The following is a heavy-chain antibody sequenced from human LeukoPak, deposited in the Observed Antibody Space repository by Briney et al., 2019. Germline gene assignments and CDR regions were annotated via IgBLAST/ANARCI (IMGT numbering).Heavy chain of an antibody. CDR2: ISYDGSNK. D-gene: IGHD2-2*01. CDR1: GFTFSSYA. CDR3: ARDLGYCSSTSCYSAFDI. J-gene: IGHJ3*02. Sequence: GGSLRLSCAASGFTFSSYAMHWVRQAPGKGLEWVAVISYDGSNKYYADSVKGRFTISRDNSKNTLYLQMNSLRAEDTAVYYCARDLGYCSSTSCYSAFDIWGQGTMVTVSS. V-gene: IGHV3-30-3*01.